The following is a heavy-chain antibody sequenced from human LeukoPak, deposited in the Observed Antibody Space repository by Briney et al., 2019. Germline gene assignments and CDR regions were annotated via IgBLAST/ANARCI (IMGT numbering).Heavy chain of an antibody. D-gene: IGHD4-23*01. J-gene: IGHJ4*02. CDR3: ARDPKAGYGDNGDY. V-gene: IGHV3-23*01. CDR1: GFTFSSYA. Sequence: GGSLRLSCAASGFTFSSYAMSWIRQAPGKGLEWVSAIGTNPANTYYVDYVKGRFTVSRDNSKSTLYLQMNSLRAEDTAIYYCARDPKAGYGDNGDYWGQGTLVTVSS. CDR2: IGTNPANT.